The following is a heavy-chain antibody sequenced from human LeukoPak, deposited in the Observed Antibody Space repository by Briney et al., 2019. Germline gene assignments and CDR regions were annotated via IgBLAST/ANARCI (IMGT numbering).Heavy chain of an antibody. CDR2: ISAYNGNT. CDR3: ARDPRTEDGYNLRGFDY. V-gene: IGHV1-18*01. J-gene: IGHJ4*02. CDR1: GYTFTNYG. Sequence: ASVKVSCKTSGYTFTNYGINWVRQAPGQGLEWMGWISAYNGNTNYAQRFQGRVTTTTDTSTSTAYMDLRSLRSDDTAVYYCARDPRTEDGYNLRGFDYWGQGTLVTVSS. D-gene: IGHD5-24*01.